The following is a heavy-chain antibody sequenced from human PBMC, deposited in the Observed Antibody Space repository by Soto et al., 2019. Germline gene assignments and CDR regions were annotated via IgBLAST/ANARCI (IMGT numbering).Heavy chain of an antibody. CDR3: ARATVQRHFDS. Sequence: TLSLTCIVSGGSITNTYSTWVRQPPGTGLEWNGHIYYTGGTTYHPSLTSRVAISLDTSMQQFSLRLNSVTAEDTAVYYCARATVQRHFDSRGQGTLVTVSS. J-gene: IGHJ4*02. CDR1: GGSITNTY. CDR2: IYYTGGT. D-gene: IGHD4-4*01. V-gene: IGHV4-59*01.